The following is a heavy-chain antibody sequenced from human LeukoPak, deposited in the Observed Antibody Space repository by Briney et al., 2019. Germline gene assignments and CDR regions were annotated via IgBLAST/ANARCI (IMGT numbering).Heavy chain of an antibody. J-gene: IGHJ4*02. D-gene: IGHD6-13*01. Sequence: SETLSLTCAVYGGPFSGYYWRWLRQPPGKGLEWIGYIYYSGTTNYNPSLKSRVTLSVDTSENQFSLKLSSVTAADTAVYYCARGVYIAAAQYAYWGQGTLVTVSS. V-gene: IGHV4-59*01. CDR2: IYYSGTT. CDR3: ARGVYIAAAQYAY. CDR1: GGPFSGYY.